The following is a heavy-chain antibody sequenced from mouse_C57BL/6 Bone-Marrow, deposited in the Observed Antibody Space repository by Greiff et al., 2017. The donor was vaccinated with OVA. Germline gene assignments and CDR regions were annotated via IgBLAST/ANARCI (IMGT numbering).Heavy chain of an antibody. J-gene: IGHJ3*01. CDR2: SRNKANDYTT. CDR3: ARDLWFAY. V-gene: IGHV7-1*01. CDR1: GFTFSDFY. Sequence: EVKVVESGGGLVQSGRSLRLSCATSGFTFSDFYMEWVRQAPGKGLEWIAASRNKANDYTTEYSASVKGRFIVSRDTSQSILYLQMNALRAEDTAIYYCARDLWFAYWGQGTLVTVSA.